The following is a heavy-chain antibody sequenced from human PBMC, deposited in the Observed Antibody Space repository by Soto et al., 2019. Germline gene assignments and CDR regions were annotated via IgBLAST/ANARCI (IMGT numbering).Heavy chain of an antibody. V-gene: IGHV3-23*01. CDR3: AKDSGSMVRGPQVGTYYYYYGMDV. J-gene: IGHJ6*02. CDR1: GFTFSSYA. Sequence: PGGSLRLSCAASGFTFSSYAMSWVRQAPGKGLEWVSAISGSGGSTYYADSVKGRFTISRDNSKNTLYLQMNSLRAEDTAVYYCAKDSGSMVRGPQVGTYYYYYGMDVWGQGTTVTVSS. CDR2: ISGSGGST. D-gene: IGHD3-10*01.